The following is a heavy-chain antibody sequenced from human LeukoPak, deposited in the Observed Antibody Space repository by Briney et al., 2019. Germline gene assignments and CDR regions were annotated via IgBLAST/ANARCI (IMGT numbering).Heavy chain of an antibody. D-gene: IGHD6-13*01. CDR2: IYSGGST. Sequence: GGSLRLSCAASGFTFSSYAMSWVRQAPGKGLEWVSVIYSGGSTYYADSVKGRFTISRDNSKNTLYLQMNSLRAEDTAVYYCAREPYSSSPFDIWGQGTMVTVSS. J-gene: IGHJ3*02. CDR3: AREPYSSSPFDI. V-gene: IGHV3-66*01. CDR1: GFTFSSYA.